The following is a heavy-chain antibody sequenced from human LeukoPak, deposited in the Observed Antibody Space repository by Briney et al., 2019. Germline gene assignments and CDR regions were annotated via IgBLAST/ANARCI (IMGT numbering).Heavy chain of an antibody. Sequence: EASVKVSCKASGGTFSSYAISWVRQAPGQWLEWMGGIIPIFGTANYAQKFQGRVTITADESTSTAYMELSSLRSEDTAVYYCARAPLIGDSGSYYARGTHFDYWGQGTLVTVSS. D-gene: IGHD1-26*01. CDR1: GGTFSSYA. CDR3: ARAPLIGDSGSYYARGTHFDY. V-gene: IGHV1-69*13. J-gene: IGHJ4*02. CDR2: IIPIFGTA.